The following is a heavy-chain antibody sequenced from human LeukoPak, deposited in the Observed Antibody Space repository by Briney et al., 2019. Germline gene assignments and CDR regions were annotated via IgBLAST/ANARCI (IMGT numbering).Heavy chain of an antibody. CDR2: IYYSGST. CDR3: AKAGVRYFDSSGLYAFDF. D-gene: IGHD3-22*01. Sequence: PSETLSPTCAVSGGSISSTSYYWAWIRQPPGKGLEWIGTIYYSGSTYHNPSLKSRVTLSVDTSRNQFSLRLSSVDAADTAVYYCAKAGVRYFDSSGLYAFDFWGQRTTVTVSS. J-gene: IGHJ3*01. V-gene: IGHV4-39*01. CDR1: GGSISSTSYY.